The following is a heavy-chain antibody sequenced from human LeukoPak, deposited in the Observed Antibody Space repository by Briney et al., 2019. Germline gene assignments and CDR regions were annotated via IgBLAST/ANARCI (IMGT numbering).Heavy chain of an antibody. CDR2: IIPIFGTA. V-gene: IGHV1-69*05. CDR3: ARDLGSSWYYFDY. Sequence: RASVKVSCKAPGGTFSSYAISWVRQAPGQGLEWMGGIIPIFGTANYAQKFQGRVTITTDESTSTAYMELSSLRSEDTAVYYCARDLGSSWYYFDYWGQGTLVTVSS. D-gene: IGHD6-13*01. CDR1: GGTFSSYA. J-gene: IGHJ4*02.